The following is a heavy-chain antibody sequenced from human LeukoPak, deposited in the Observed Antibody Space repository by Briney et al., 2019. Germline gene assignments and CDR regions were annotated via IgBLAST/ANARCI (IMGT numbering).Heavy chain of an antibody. V-gene: IGHV3-7*01. CDR2: IKQDGSEK. J-gene: IGHJ6*02. CDR1: GFTFSSYW. D-gene: IGHD5-12*01. Sequence: GGSLRLSCAASGFTFSSYWMSWVRLAPGKGLEWVANIKQDGSEKYYVDSVKGRFTISRDNAKNSLYLQMNSLRAEDTAVYYCAREDIVATIDYYYYYYGMDVWGQGTTVTVSS. CDR3: AREDIVATIDYYYYYYGMDV.